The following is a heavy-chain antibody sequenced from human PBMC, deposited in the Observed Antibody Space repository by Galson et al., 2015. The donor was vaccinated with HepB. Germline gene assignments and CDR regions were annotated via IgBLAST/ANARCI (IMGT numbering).Heavy chain of an antibody. D-gene: IGHD6-13*01. J-gene: IGHJ4*02. CDR1: GFTFSSYW. V-gene: IGHV3-7*03. CDR2: IKQDGSEK. Sequence: SLRLSCAASGFTFSSYWMSWVRQAPGKGLEWVANIKQDGSEKYYVDSVKGRFTISRDNAKNSLYLQMNSLRAEDTAVYYCARDAPYPVAAAGTGFDYWGQGTLVTVSS. CDR3: ARDAPYPVAAAGTGFDY.